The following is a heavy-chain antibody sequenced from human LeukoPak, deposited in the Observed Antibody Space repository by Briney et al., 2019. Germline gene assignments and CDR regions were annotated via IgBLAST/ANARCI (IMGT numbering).Heavy chain of an antibody. CDR1: GFTFSDYY. J-gene: IGHJ4*02. Sequence: GGSLRLSCAASGFTFSDYYMSWIRQAPGKGLEWVSYISSSGSTIYYADSVKGRFTISRDNAKNSLYLQMNSLRAEDTAVYYCAKASTYMVRGVPVYFDYWGQGTLVTVSS. D-gene: IGHD3-10*01. V-gene: IGHV3-11*01. CDR3: AKASTYMVRGVPVYFDY. CDR2: ISSSGSTI.